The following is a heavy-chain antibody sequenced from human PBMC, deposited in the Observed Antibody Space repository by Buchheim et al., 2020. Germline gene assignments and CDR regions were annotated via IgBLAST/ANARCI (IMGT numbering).Heavy chain of an antibody. CDR2: MTGGSDII. J-gene: IGHJ4*02. CDR1: GFTFSTYA. CDR3: ARDSTGRPLDY. D-gene: IGHD3-10*01. V-gene: IGHV3-48*01. Sequence: EVEMVESGGSLVQPGGSLRLSCVASGFTFSTYAMNWVRQVPGKGLEWLSYMTGGSDIIFYADSLKGRFTTSRDNAKNSLFLQMNSLRADDTAVYYCARDSTGRPLDYWGQGTL.